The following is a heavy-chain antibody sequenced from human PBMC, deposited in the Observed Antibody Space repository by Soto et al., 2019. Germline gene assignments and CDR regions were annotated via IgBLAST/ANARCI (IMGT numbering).Heavy chain of an antibody. CDR2: INPKSGGT. CDR1: GYSFTDYH. D-gene: IGHD2-8*01. Sequence: QVQLVQSGAEVKKPGASVKVSCKASGYSFTDYHIHWVRQAPGQGLEWLGRINPKSGGTSTAQKFQGWVTMTTDTSISTASMELTRLTSDDTAIYYCARGDSTDCSNGVCSFFYNHDMDVWGQGITVTVSS. V-gene: IGHV1-2*04. J-gene: IGHJ6*02. CDR3: ARGDSTDCSNGVCSFFYNHDMDV.